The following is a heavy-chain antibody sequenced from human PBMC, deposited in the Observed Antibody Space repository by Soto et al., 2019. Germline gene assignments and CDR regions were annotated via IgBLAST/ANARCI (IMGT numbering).Heavy chain of an antibody. CDR3: AGICIVGATSPDLSYYYYGMDV. D-gene: IGHD1-26*01. J-gene: IGHJ6*02. Sequence: QVQLVQSGAEVKKPGSSVKVSCKASGGTFSSYAISWVRQAPGQGLEWMGGTIPIFGTANYAQKFQGRVTITADESTCTAYRERSSLRSEDTAVYYCAGICIVGATSPDLSYYYYGMDVWCQGNTVTGSS. V-gene: IGHV1-69*01. CDR2: TIPIFGTA. CDR1: GGTFSSYA.